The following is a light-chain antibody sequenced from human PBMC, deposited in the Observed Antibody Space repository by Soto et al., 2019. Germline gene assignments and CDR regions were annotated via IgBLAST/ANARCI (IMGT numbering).Light chain of an antibody. CDR3: QQHYSTPLFT. CDR1: QSISSS. V-gene: IGKV1-39*01. CDR2: AAS. Sequence: DMQMTQAPSSLSASVVDRVTSTCRASQSISSSLNWYQQKPGKAPKLLIYAASSLQSGVSSRFSGSGSGTDFTLIISSLQPEDFATYFCQQHYSTPLFTFGPGTKVDIK. J-gene: IGKJ3*01.